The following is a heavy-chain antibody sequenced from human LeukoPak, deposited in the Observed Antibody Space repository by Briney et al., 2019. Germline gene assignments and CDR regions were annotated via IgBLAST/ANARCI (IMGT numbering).Heavy chain of an antibody. V-gene: IGHV1-18*01. Sequence: GASVKVSCKASGYTFTSYGISWVRQAPGQGLEWMGWISAYNGNTNYAQKLQGRVTMTTDTSTSTAYMELRSLRSEDTAVYYCARSSSAYYYYGMDVWGQGTTVTVSS. CDR3: ARSSSAYYYYGMDV. CDR2: ISAYNGNT. D-gene: IGHD3-10*01. J-gene: IGHJ6*02. CDR1: GYTFTSYG.